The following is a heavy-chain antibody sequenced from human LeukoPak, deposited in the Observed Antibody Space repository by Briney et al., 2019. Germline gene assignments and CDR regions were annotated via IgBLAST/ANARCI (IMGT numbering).Heavy chain of an antibody. CDR2: ISGSGANT. V-gene: IGHV3-23*01. Sequence: GGSLRLSCAASGFTFSTYAMSWVRQAPGKGLEWVSTISGSGANTYYADSVRGRFTISRDNSKNTLYLHMNSLRAEDTAVYYCAKDLGYDSSGYYDGDAFDIWGQGTMVTVSS. CDR1: GFTFSTYA. CDR3: AKDLGYDSSGYYDGDAFDI. J-gene: IGHJ3*02. D-gene: IGHD3-22*01.